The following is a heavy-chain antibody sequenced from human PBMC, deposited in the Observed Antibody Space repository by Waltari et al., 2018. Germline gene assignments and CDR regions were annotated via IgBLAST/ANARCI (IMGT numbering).Heavy chain of an antibody. V-gene: IGHV4-38-2*02. CDR2: IYHSGST. D-gene: IGHD3-22*01. CDR1: GYSISSGYY. J-gene: IGHJ4*02. Sequence: QVQLQESGPGLVKPSETLSLTCAVSGYSISSGYYWGWIRQPPGKGLEWIGSIYHSGSTYYNPSRKSRVTISVDTSKNQFSLKLSAVTAADTAVYYCARDISGSYSADYWGQGTLVTVSS. CDR3: ARDISGSYSADY.